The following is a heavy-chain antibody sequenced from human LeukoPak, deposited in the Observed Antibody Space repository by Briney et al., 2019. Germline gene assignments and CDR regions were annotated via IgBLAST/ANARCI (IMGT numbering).Heavy chain of an antibody. D-gene: IGHD5-24*01. CDR2: IYRSGST. J-gene: IGHJ4*02. CDR3: ASTSTDGYNYDY. Sequence: SETLSLTCNVSGYSINSGYYWGWIQQPPGKGLEWIGSIYRSGSTHYNPSLKSRVTISADTSKNQFSLNLNSVTAADTAVYYCASTSTDGYNYDYWGQGTLVTVSS. CDR1: GYSINSGYY. V-gene: IGHV4-38-2*02.